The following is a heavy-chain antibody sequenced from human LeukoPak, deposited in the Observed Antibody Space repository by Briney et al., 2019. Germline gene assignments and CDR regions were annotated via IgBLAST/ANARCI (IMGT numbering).Heavy chain of an antibody. Sequence: PGGSLRLSCAASGFTFSSYGMSWVRQAPGKGLEWVSAISGSGGSTYYADSVKGRFTISRDNSKNTLYLQMNSLRAEDTAVYYCAKDQLLWFGKLPIDYWGQGTLVTVSS. CDR2: ISGSGGST. D-gene: IGHD3-10*01. CDR3: AKDQLLWFGKLPIDY. V-gene: IGHV3-23*01. CDR1: GFTFSSYG. J-gene: IGHJ4*02.